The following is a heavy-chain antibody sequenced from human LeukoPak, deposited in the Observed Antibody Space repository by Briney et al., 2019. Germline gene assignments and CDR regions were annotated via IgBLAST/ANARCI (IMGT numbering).Heavy chain of an antibody. V-gene: IGHV3-30*02. CDR2: IRYDGSNK. CDR3: AVGIVVVPAAEANNWFDP. D-gene: IGHD2-2*03. J-gene: IGHJ5*02. CDR1: GFTFSSYG. Sequence: PGGSLRLSCAASGFTFSSYGMHWVRQAPGKGLEWVAFIRYDGSNKYYADSVKGRFIISRDNSKNTLYLQMNSLRAEDTAVYYCAVGIVVVPAAEANNWFDPWGQGTLVTVSS.